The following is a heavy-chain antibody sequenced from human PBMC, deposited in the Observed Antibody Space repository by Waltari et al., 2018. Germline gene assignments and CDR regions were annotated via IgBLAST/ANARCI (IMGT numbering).Heavy chain of an antibody. Sequence: QVQLVQSGAEVKKPGASVKVSCKASGYTFTGYYMHWVRQAHGQGLEWMGWINPNSGGTNYAQKFKGRVTMTRDTSISTAYMELSRLRSDDTAVYYCARETDYYDSSGFNWFDPWGQGTLVTVSS. CDR3: ARETDYYDSSGFNWFDP. CDR2: INPNSGGT. CDR1: GYTFTGYY. J-gene: IGHJ5*02. D-gene: IGHD3-22*01. V-gene: IGHV1-2*02.